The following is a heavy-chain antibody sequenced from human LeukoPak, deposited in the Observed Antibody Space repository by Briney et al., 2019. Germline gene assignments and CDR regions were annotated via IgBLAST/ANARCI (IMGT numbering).Heavy chain of an antibody. J-gene: IGHJ4*02. CDR1: GFTFSSYG. CDR3: AKPKTTVTTTFDY. D-gene: IGHD4-17*01. CDR2: IRYDGSNK. Sequence: GGSLRLSCAASGFTFSSYGVHWVRQAPGKGLEWVAFIRYDGSNKYYADSVKGRFTISRDNSKNTLYLQMNSLRAEDTAVYYCAKPKTTVTTTFDYWGQGTLVTVSS. V-gene: IGHV3-30*02.